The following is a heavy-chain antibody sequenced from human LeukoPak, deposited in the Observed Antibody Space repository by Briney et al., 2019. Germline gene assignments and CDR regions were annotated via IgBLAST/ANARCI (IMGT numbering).Heavy chain of an antibody. CDR2: ISRTSESI. CDR1: GFTFNTYS. J-gene: IGHJ3*02. CDR3: ARDSPSVYYRLGAFDI. V-gene: IGHV3-21*01. D-gene: IGHD3-10*01. Sequence: PGGSLRLSCAASGFTFNTYSMSWVRQAPGKGLEWVSIISRTSESIFYADSVKGRFTISRDNAKNSLYLQMDSLRAEDTAMYYCARDSPSVYYRLGAFDIWGQGTMVTVSS.